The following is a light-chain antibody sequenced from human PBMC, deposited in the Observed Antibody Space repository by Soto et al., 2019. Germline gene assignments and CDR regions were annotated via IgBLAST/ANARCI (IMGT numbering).Light chain of an antibody. CDR2: GAS. V-gene: IGKV3-20*01. J-gene: IGKJ3*01. Sequence: EIVLTQSPGTLSLSPGERATLYCRASQSVSINFLAWYPEKPGQAPRLLIYGASSRATGIPDRFSGSGSGTDFTLTISSLQPEDVATYYCQKYNSAPRTFGPGTKVDIK. CDR3: QKYNSAPRT. CDR1: QSVSINF.